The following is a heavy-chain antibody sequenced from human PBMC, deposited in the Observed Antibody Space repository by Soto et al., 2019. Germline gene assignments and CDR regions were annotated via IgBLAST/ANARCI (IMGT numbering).Heavy chain of an antibody. CDR1: GYSFTSYW. V-gene: IGHV5-10-1*01. J-gene: IGHJ6*02. Sequence: GESLKISCKSSGYSFTSYWISWVRQMPGKGLEWMGRIDPSDSYTNYSPSFQGHVTISADKSISTAYLQWSSLKASDTAMYYCARPHQKGIAVAEPSYYYYGMDVWGQGTTVTVS. CDR2: IDPSDSYT. CDR3: ARPHQKGIAVAEPSYYYYGMDV. D-gene: IGHD6-19*01.